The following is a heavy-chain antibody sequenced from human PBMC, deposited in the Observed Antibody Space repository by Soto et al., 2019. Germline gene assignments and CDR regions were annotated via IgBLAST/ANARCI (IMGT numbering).Heavy chain of an antibody. CDR3: ARDYGYDSNGYLFDY. V-gene: IGHV3-9*01. Sequence: TGGSLRLSCAASGFTFDDYAMHWVRQPPGKGLEWVSGISWNSGSISYADSVKGRFTISRDNTKNSLYLQINSLRAEDTALYYCARDYGYDSNGYLFDYWGQGTLVTVSS. J-gene: IGHJ4*02. CDR1: GFTFDDYA. D-gene: IGHD3-22*01. CDR2: ISWNSGSI.